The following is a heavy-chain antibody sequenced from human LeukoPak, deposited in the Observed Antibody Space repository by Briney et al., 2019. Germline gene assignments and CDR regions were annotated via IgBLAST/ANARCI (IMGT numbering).Heavy chain of an antibody. CDR3: ARSKRFGMGGYNY. CDR1: GGSISSSSYY. D-gene: IGHD3-22*01. V-gene: IGHV4-39*07. CDR2: IYYSGST. Sequence: SETLSLTCTVSGGSISSSSYYWGWIRQPPGKGLEWVGSIYYSGSTYYNPSLKSRVTISVDTSKNQFSLKLSSVTAADTAVYYCARSKRFGMGGYNYWGQGTLVTVSS. J-gene: IGHJ4*02.